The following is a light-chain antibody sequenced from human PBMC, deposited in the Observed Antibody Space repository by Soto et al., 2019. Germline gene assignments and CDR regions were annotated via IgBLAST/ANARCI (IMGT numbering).Light chain of an antibody. V-gene: IGLV2-14*01. Sequence: QSVLTQPASVSGSPGQSITISCTGTSSDVGEYNYVSWYRHHPGRAPQLMIYEVSYRPSGISDRFSGSKSGNAASLTISVLQAEDEADYYYCSYTSSDTVVFGGGTKVTVL. CDR1: SSDVGEYNY. J-gene: IGLJ2*01. CDR3: CSYTSSDTVV. CDR2: EVS.